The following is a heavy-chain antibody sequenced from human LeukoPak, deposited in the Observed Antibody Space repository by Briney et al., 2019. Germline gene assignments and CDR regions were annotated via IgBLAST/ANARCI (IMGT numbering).Heavy chain of an antibody. V-gene: IGHV4-34*01. CDR1: GGSFSGYY. CDR2: INHSGST. J-gene: IGHJ5*02. CDR3: ARAEELSIAARGFDP. D-gene: IGHD6-6*01. Sequence: PSETLSLTCAVYGGSFSGYYWSWIRQPPGKGLEWIGEINHSGSTNYNPSLKSRVTISVDTSKNQFSLKLSSVTAADTAVYYCARAEELSIAARGFDPWGQGTLVTVSS.